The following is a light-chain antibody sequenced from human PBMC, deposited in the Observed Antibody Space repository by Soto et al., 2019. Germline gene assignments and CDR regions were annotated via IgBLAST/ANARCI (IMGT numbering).Light chain of an antibody. V-gene: IGKV1-5*01. CDR2: DAS. J-gene: IGKJ4*01. CDR3: QQYNFYHT. Sequence: DIQMTQSPFTLSASVGDRVTITCRASQNINDWLAWYQQKPGKAPKLLIYDASSLNSGVPSRFSGSGSGTEFTLTISGLQPEDFATYYCQQYNFYHTFGRGTTVEIQ. CDR1: QNINDW.